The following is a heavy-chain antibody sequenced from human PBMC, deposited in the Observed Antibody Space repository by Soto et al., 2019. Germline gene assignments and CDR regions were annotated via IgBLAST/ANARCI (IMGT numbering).Heavy chain of an antibody. V-gene: IGHV1-69*13. CDR3: ARDPSSSLGVPAILPDYYYGMDV. CDR1: GGTFSSYA. J-gene: IGHJ6*02. D-gene: IGHD3-16*01. Sequence: ASVKVSCKASGGTFSSYAISWVRQAPGQGLEWMGGIIPIFGTANYAQKFQGRVTITADESTSTAYMELSSLRSEDTAVYYCARDPSSSLGVPAILPDYYYGMDVWGQGTTVTVSS. CDR2: IIPIFGTA.